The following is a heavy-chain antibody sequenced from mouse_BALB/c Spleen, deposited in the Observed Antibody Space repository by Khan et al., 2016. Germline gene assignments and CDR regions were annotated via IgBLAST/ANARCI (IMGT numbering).Heavy chain of an antibody. CDR3: ARGAS. CDR1: GYTFSRYW. CDR2: ILPGTDST. J-gene: IGHJ3*01. V-gene: IGHV1-9*01. Sequence: QVRLQQSGAELMKPGASVKISCKASGYTFSRYWIEWIKERPGHGLEWIGEILPGTDSTNYNDKFKGKAAFTAESSSSTAYLQLNSLTSEDSAVYYCARGASWGQGTLVTVSA.